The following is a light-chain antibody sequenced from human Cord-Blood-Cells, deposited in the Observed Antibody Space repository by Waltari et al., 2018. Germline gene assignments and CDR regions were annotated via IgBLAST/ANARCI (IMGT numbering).Light chain of an antibody. J-gene: IGLJ1*01. CDR3: AAWDDSLGGHV. Sequence: QSVLTQPPSASGTPGQRVTISCSGSSSNIGSNYVYWYQQLPGTAPKLLIYRNNHPPSGVPDRFAASKSGPSASLASSGLRSEDEADYYCAAWDDSLGGHVFGTGTKVTVL. CDR2: RNN. V-gene: IGLV1-47*01. CDR1: SSNIGSNY.